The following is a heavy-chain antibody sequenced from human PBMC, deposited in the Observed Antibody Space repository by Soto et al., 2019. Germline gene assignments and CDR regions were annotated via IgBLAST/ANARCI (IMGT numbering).Heavy chain of an antibody. J-gene: IGHJ5*02. D-gene: IGHD3-16*02. CDR3: AKFLSSDWNWFDR. V-gene: IGHV3-23*01. Sequence: AGSLRLSCAPSGFTFSSYAMSWVRQAPGKGLEWVSAISGSGGSTVYAVSARGRFTIFRDNSKNRLYLQMNSLRAQVTAVYYCAKFLSSDWNWFDRWGQGTLVTVSS. CDR2: ISGSGGST. CDR1: GFTFSSYA.